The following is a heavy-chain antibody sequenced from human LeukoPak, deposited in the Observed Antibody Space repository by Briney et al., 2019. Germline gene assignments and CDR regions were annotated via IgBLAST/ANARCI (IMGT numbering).Heavy chain of an antibody. Sequence: GGSLRLSCAASGFTFSNYWMHWVRRAPGKGLVWVSRINSDGSSTSYADSVKGRFTISRDNAKNTLDLQMSSLRAEDTAVYYCARFVRGTDAFDVWGQGTMVTVSS. J-gene: IGHJ3*01. V-gene: IGHV3-74*01. D-gene: IGHD3-10*01. CDR3: ARFVRGTDAFDV. CDR2: INSDGSST. CDR1: GFTFSNYW.